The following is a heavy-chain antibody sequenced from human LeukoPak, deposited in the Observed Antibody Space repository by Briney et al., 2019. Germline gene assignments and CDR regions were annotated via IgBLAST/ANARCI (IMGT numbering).Heavy chain of an antibody. CDR3: AREPSYYYGSGSYPYGMDV. V-gene: IGHV3-7*01. CDR1: GFTFSSYW. D-gene: IGHD3-10*01. Sequence: PGGSLRLSCAASGFTFSSYWMSWVRQAPGKGLEWVANIKQDGSEKYYVDSVKGRFTISRDNAKNSLYLQMNSLRAEDTAVYYCAREPSYYYGSGSYPYGMDVWGHGTTVTVSS. J-gene: IGHJ6*02. CDR2: IKQDGSEK.